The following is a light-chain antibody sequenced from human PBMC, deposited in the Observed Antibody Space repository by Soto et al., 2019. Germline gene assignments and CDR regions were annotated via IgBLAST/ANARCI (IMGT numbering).Light chain of an antibody. V-gene: IGKV1-39*01. CDR2: AAS. Sequence: DIQMTQSPSSLSASVGHIVTITCRASQSISSYLNWYQQKPGKAPKLLIYAASSLQSGVPSRFSGSGSGTDFTLTISSLQPEDSATYYCQQYNYFWTFGQGTKVE. CDR3: QQYNYFWT. CDR1: QSISSY. J-gene: IGKJ1*01.